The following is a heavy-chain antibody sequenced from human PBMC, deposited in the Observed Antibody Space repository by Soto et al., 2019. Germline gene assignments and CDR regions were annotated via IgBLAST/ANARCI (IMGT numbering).Heavy chain of an antibody. Sequence: QVQLVESGGGVVQPGRSLRLSCAASGFTFSSYGMHWVRQAPGKGLEWVAVISYDGSNKYYADSVKGRFTISRDNSKNTLYLQMNSLRAADTAVYYCAKDRRTNYYYGMDVWGPGTTVTVSS. CDR3: AKDRRTNYYYGMDV. J-gene: IGHJ6*02. CDR2: ISYDGSNK. CDR1: GFTFSSYG. V-gene: IGHV3-30*18.